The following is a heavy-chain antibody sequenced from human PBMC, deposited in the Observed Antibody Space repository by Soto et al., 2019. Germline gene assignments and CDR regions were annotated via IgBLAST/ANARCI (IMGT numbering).Heavy chain of an antibody. V-gene: IGHV2-26*04. D-gene: IGHD6-13*01. Sequence: QVTVKESGPVLVKPTETLTLTCTVSGFSLSNAGLGVSWIRQPPGKALERLAHIFSNDEKSYSTSLKSRLTISKDTSKSQVVLTMTNMDPVDTATYYCASTYSTSWYWFDPWGQGTLDTVSS. J-gene: IGHJ5*02. CDR3: ASTYSTSWYWFDP. CDR2: IFSNDEK. CDR1: GFSLSNAGLG.